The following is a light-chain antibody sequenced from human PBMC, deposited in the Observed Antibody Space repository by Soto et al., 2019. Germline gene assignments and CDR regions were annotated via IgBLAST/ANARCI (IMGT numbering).Light chain of an antibody. V-gene: IGLV3-21*04. Sequence: SYELTQPPSVSVAPGKTARITCGGDNIGSKSLQWYQQKPGQAPVLVIYYDNDRPSGIPERFSGSSSGNTATLAVSRVDAGDEADYYCQVWDSSSDHLIFGGGTKLTVL. J-gene: IGLJ2*01. CDR3: QVWDSSSDHLI. CDR1: NIGSKS. CDR2: YDN.